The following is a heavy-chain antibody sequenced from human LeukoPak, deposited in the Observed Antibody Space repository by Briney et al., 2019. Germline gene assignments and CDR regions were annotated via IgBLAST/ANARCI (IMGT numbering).Heavy chain of an antibody. CDR2: INPSGGST. V-gene: IGHV1-46*01. CDR1: GYTFTSYY. Sequence: ASVKVSCKASGYTFTSYYMHWVRQAPGQGLEWMGIINPSGGSTSYAQKFQGRVTMTRDTSTSTVYMELSSLRSEDTAVYYCARAPTPHYDILTGYYSDYWGQGTLVTVSS. J-gene: IGHJ4*02. CDR3: ARAPTPHYDILTGYYSDY. D-gene: IGHD3-9*01.